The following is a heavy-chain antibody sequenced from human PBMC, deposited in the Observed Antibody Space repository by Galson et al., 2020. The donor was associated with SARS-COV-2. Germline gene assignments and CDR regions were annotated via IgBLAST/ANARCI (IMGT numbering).Heavy chain of an antibody. J-gene: IGHJ4*02. CDR2: IYAGGNYNPS. CDR3: VSGSLEQDCGGECYPLFDY. CDR1: GHSISDYH. Sequence: ASETLSLTCTVSGHSISDYHWNWIRQSAGKGLEWVGRIYAGGNYNPSSSNPSLESRVSLAVDMSKNQFSLRLSPVTAADSAVYYCVSGSLEQDCGGECYPLFDYWGQGTLVTVSS. D-gene: IGHD2-21*01. V-gene: IGHV4-4*07.